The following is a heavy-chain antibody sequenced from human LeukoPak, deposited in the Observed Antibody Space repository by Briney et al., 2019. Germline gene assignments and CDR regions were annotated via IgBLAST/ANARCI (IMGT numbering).Heavy chain of an antibody. CDR3: ARDAGDYDILTGGYGMDV. V-gene: IGHV3-30*04. J-gene: IGHJ6*02. CDR2: ISYDGSNK. D-gene: IGHD3-9*01. Sequence: GGSLRLSCAASGFTFSSYAMHWVRRAPGKGLEWVAVISYDGSNKYYADSVKGRFTISRDNSKNTLYLQMNSLRAEDTAVYYCARDAGDYDILTGGYGMDVWGQGTTVTVSS. CDR1: GFTFSSYA.